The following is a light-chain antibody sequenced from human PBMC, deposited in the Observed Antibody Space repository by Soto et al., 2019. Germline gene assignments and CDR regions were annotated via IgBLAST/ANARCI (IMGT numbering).Light chain of an antibody. J-gene: IGKJ4*01. Sequence: EIVLTQSPGTLSLSPGERATLSCRASQRVSSSYLAWYQQKPGQAPRLLIYGASSRATGIPDRFSGSGSGTDFTLTISRLEPEDFAVYYCQQYGSSGTFGGGTKVDIK. CDR1: QRVSSSY. CDR2: GAS. CDR3: QQYGSSGT. V-gene: IGKV3-20*01.